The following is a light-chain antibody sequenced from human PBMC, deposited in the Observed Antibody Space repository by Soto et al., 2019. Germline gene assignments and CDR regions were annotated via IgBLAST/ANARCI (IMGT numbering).Light chain of an antibody. CDR2: LEGSGSY. CDR1: SGHSSYI. J-gene: IGLJ2*01. CDR3: ETWYSNTHTG. V-gene: IGLV4-60*03. Sequence: QPVLTQSSSASASLGSSVKLTCTLSSGHSSYIIAWHQQQPGKATRYLLKLEGSGSYNKGSGVPDRFSGSRSGADRSLTISYLQSEDEGDYYCETWYSNTHTGFGGGTQLTGL.